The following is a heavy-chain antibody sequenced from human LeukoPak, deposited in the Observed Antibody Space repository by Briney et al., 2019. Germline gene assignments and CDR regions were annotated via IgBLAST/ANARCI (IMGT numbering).Heavy chain of an antibody. D-gene: IGHD3-3*01. CDR1: GFTFSSYW. J-gene: IGHJ4*02. CDR3: ARDSITFFGVAKSFDY. V-gene: IGHV3-48*01. Sequence: PGGSLRLSCAASGFTFSSYWMSWVRQAPGKGLEWVSYISSSSSTIYYADSVKGRFTISRDNAKNSLYLQMNSLRAEDTAVYYCARDSITFFGVAKSFDYWGQGTLVTVSS. CDR2: ISSSSSTI.